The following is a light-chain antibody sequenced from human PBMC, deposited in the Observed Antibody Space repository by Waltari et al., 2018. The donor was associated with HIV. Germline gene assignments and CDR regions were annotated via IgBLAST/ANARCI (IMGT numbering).Light chain of an antibody. CDR1: SLRSYS. Sequence: SSELTQDPAVSVALGQTLSTTSQGDSLRSYSASWYQQKPGQAPLLVIFGKNNRPSGIPDRFSGSSSGNTASLTITGAQAEDEADYYCNSRDSSGNHVVFGGGTKLTVL. V-gene: IGLV3-19*01. J-gene: IGLJ2*01. CDR3: NSRDSSGNHVV. CDR2: GKN.